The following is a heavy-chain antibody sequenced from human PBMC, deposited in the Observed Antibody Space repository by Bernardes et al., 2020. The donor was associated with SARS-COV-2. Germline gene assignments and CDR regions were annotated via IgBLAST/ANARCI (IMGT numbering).Heavy chain of an antibody. Sequence: ETLSLTCAVYGGSFSGYYWSWIRQPPGKGLEWIGEINHSGSTNYNPSLKSRVTISVDTSKNQFSLKLSSVTAADTAVYYCARGAAGIWFGFDPWGQGTLVTV. V-gene: IGHV4-34*01. CDR1: GGSFSGYY. D-gene: IGHD6-13*01. CDR2: INHSGST. CDR3: ARGAAGIWFGFDP. J-gene: IGHJ5*02.